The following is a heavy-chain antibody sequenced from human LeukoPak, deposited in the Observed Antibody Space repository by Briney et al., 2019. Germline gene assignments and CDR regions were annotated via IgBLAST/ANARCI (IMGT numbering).Heavy chain of an antibody. V-gene: IGHV3-23*01. Sequence: PGGSLRLSCAASGFTFSSYAMSWVRQAPGKGLEWVSAISGSGGSTYYADSVKGRFTISRDNCKNTLYLQMNSLRAEDTAVYYCAKSDSSGWYSSDYWGPGTLVTVSS. D-gene: IGHD6-19*01. J-gene: IGHJ4*02. CDR1: GFTFSSYA. CDR3: AKSDSSGWYSSDY. CDR2: ISGSGGST.